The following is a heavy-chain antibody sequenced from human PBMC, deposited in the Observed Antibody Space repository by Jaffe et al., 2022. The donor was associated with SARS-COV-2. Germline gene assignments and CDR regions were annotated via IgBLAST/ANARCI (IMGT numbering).Heavy chain of an antibody. D-gene: IGHD3-22*01. V-gene: IGHV3-64*01. CDR1: GFTFSSYA. Sequence: EVQLVESGGGLVQPGGSLRLSCAASGFTFSSYAMHWVRQAPGKGLEYVSAISSNGGSTYYANSVKGRFTISRDNSKNTLYLQMGSLRAEDMAVYYCARAEVSITMIVVAIPYGMDVWGQGTTVTVSS. CDR3: ARAEVSITMIVVAIPYGMDV. J-gene: IGHJ6*02. CDR2: ISSNGGST.